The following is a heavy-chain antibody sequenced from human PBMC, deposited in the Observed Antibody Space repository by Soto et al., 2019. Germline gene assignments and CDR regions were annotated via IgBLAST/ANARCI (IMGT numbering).Heavy chain of an antibody. D-gene: IGHD3-10*01. CDR2: INHNSGGT. Sequence: QVQLVQSGAEVKKPGASVKVSCKASGYTFTNYYIHWVRQAPGQGLEWMGWINHNSGGTSYAQKFQGRVALTRDTSIRTAYMELNSLRSDDTAMYYCARGRENDPWGQGTLVTVSS. CDR3: ARGRENDP. CDR1: GYTFTNYY. V-gene: IGHV1-2*02. J-gene: IGHJ5*02.